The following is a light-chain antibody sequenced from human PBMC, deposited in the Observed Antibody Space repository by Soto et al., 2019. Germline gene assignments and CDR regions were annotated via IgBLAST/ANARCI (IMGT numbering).Light chain of an antibody. V-gene: IGKV3-11*01. CDR3: QQHSDWPLT. CDR2: DAS. Sequence: EIVLLQSPATLSLSPGERATLSCRASQSVSSSLAWYQQNPGQAPRLLIFDASNRATGIPVRFSGSGSGTAFTLTISSLEPEDFTVYYCQQHSDWPLTFGGGTRVEIK. J-gene: IGKJ4*01. CDR1: QSVSSS.